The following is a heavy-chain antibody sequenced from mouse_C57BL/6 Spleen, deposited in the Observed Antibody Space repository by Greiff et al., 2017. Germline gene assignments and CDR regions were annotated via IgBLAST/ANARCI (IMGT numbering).Heavy chain of an antibody. CDR3: AREGGNYDYYAMDY. Sequence: VQLQQPGAELVRPGTSVKLSCKASGYTFTSYWMHWVKQRPGQGLEWIGVIDPSDSYTNYNQKFKGKATLTVDTSSSTAYMQLSSLTSEDSAVYYCAREGGNYDYYAMDYWGQGTSVTVSS. D-gene: IGHD2-1*01. CDR2: IDPSDSYT. V-gene: IGHV1-59*01. J-gene: IGHJ4*01. CDR1: GYTFTSYW.